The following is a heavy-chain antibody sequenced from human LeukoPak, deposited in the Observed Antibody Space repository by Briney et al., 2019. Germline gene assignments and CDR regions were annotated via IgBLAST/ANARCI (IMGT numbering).Heavy chain of an antibody. CDR3: ARRTMWDTNGWLSPDY. V-gene: IGHV1-8*01. Sequence: ASVKVSCKASGYTFTSYDINWVRQATGQGLEWMGWMNPNSGNTGYAQKFQGRVTMTRNTSISTAYMELSSLRSEDTAVYYCARRTMWDTNGWLSPDYRGQGTLVTVSS. CDR1: GYTFTSYD. CDR2: MNPNSGNT. J-gene: IGHJ4*02. D-gene: IGHD6-19*01.